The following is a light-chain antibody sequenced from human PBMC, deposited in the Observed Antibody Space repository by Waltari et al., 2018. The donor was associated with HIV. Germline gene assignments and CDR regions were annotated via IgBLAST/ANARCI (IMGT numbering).Light chain of an antibody. CDR2: EFV. CDR3: TSFTSNYTVI. CDR1: TSDFGLYNF. J-gene: IGLJ2*01. Sequence: QSALTQPASVSGSPGQSITISCTGSTSDFGLYNFISWYQQHPGGVPRFIISEFVSRPSGVSSCFSGSKSGHTASLTISWLQTEDEADYDCTSFTSNYTVIFGGGTKVTVL. V-gene: IGLV2-14*01.